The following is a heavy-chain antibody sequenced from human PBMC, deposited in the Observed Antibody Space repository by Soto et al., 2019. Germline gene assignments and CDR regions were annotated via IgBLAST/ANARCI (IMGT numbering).Heavy chain of an antibody. Sequence: ASVEVCCKASGYTFTSYAMHWVRQAPGQRLEWMGWINTGNGNTKYSQKFQGRVTITRDTSASTAYMELSSLRSEDTAVYYCARSIVPAAMATAYFQHWGQGTLVTVSS. CDR2: INTGNGNT. CDR3: ARSIVPAAMATAYFQH. D-gene: IGHD2-2*01. V-gene: IGHV1-3*04. J-gene: IGHJ1*01. CDR1: GYTFTSYA.